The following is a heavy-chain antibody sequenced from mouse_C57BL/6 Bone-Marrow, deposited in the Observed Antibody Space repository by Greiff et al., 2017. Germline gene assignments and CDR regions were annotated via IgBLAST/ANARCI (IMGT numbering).Heavy chain of an antibody. D-gene: IGHD2-14*01. J-gene: IGHJ1*03. V-gene: IGHV1-18*01. CDR3: ARFVRWYFDV. CDR2: LTTNNGGT. CDR1: GYTFTDYN. Sequence: EVQLQQSGPELVKPGASVKIPCKASGYTFTDYNMDWVKQSHGKSLAWIGALTTNNGGTIYNQKFKGKATLPVDKSSSTAYLELRSLTSEDTAVYYCARFVRWYFDVWGTGTTVTVSS.